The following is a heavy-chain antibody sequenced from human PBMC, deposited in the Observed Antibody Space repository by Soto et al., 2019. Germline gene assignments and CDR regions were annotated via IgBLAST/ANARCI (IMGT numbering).Heavy chain of an antibody. Sequence: EVQLLESGGGLVQPGGSLRLSCAASGFTFSSYAMSWVRQAPGKGLEWVSAISGSGGSTYYADSVKGRFTISRDNSKNTLYLQMNSLRAEDTAVYYCAYPRGYSYGVTPHAWGQGTLVTVSS. J-gene: IGHJ4*02. CDR2: ISGSGGST. V-gene: IGHV3-23*01. D-gene: IGHD5-18*01. CDR3: AYPRGYSYGVTPHA. CDR1: GFTFSSYA.